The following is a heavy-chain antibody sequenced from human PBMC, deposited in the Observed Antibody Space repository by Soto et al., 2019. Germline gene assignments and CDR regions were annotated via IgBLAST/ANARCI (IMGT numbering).Heavy chain of an antibody. CDR2: TIRNSGAS. CDR1: AYMFKSFY. D-gene: IGHD3-10*01. Sequence: QVQLVQSGAEVRPPGASVRVSCKATAYMFKSFYIHWVRQDPGEGLEWMGCTIRNSGASALAQNFQGRVTLTRDTSLNMVYMEIHTLTSDDAAFYYCATDGRGSGSFEATDVWGQGTTVIVSS. V-gene: IGHV1-2*02. CDR3: ATDGRGSGSFEATDV. J-gene: IGHJ6*02.